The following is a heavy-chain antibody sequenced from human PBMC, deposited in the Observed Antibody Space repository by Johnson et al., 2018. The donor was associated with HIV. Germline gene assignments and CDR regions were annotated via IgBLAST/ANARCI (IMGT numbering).Heavy chain of an antibody. Sequence: VQLVESGGGLVQPGGSLRLSCAASGFTFSSYAMSWVRQAPGKGLAWVSAISGSGGSTYYADSVKGRFTISRDNSKNTRYLQMNSLRAEDTAVYYCAKGGIADSHYTPGPFDWWGQGTVVTVSS. CDR3: AKGGIADSHYTPGPFDW. CDR1: GFTFSSYA. J-gene: IGHJ3*01. CDR2: ISGSGGST. D-gene: IGHD2-21*01. V-gene: IGHV3-23*04.